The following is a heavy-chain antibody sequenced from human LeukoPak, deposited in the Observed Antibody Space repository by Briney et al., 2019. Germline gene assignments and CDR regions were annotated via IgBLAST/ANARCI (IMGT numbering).Heavy chain of an antibody. CDR3: ASAWGEELYYFDY. Sequence: GESLKISCKGSGYSFTSYWIGWVRQMPGKGLEWKGIIYPGDSETRYSPSFQGQVTISADKSISTAYLQWSSLKASDTAMYYCASAWGEELYYFDYWGQGTLVTVSS. CDR2: IYPGDSET. J-gene: IGHJ4*02. CDR1: GYSFTSYW. V-gene: IGHV5-51*01. D-gene: IGHD1-7*01.